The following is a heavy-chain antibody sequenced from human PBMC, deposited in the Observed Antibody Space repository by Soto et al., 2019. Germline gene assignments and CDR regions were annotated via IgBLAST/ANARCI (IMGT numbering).Heavy chain of an antibody. CDR3: ARDGRDCTNGVCFPMDV. V-gene: IGHV4-59*01. D-gene: IGHD2-8*01. J-gene: IGHJ6*02. CDR2: IYYSGST. CDR1: GGSISSYY. Sequence: SETLSLTCTVSGGSISSYYWSWIRQPPGKGLEWIGYIYYSGSTNYNPSLKSRVTISVDTSKNQFSLKLSSVTAADTAVYYCARDGRDCTNGVCFPMDVWGQGTTVTVSS.